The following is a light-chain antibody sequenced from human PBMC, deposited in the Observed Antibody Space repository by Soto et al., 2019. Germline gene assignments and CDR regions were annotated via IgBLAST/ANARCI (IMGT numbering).Light chain of an antibody. CDR1: QSVNSY. J-gene: IGKJ5*01. V-gene: IGKV3-11*01. Sequence: EVVLTQSPATLSLSPGERATLSCRASQSVNSYLAWFQHKPGQPPRLLIYDASNRATGIPARFSGSGSGTDFTLTISSLEPEDFAVYYCQQRYIWPPITFGQGTRLEI. CDR3: QQRYIWPPIT. CDR2: DAS.